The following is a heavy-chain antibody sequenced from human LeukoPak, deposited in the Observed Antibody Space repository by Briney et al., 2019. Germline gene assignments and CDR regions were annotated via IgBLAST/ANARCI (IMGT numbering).Heavy chain of an antibody. Sequence: PGRSLRLSCAASGFTFSSYAMHWVRQAPGKGLEWVAVISYDGSNKYYADSVKGRFTISRDNSKNTLYLQMNSLRAEDTAVYYCASHCDSSAYYYTDDYWGQGTLVTVSS. CDR3: ASHCDSSAYYYTDDY. J-gene: IGHJ4*02. V-gene: IGHV3-30-3*01. CDR2: ISYDGSNK. CDR1: GFTFSSYA. D-gene: IGHD3-22*01.